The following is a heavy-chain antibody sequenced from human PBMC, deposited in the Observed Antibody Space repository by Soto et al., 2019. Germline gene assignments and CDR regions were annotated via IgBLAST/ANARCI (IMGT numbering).Heavy chain of an antibody. CDR2: IYHSGST. D-gene: IGHD5-18*01. J-gene: IGHJ4*02. CDR3: ARAVPRGHGYNFDS. V-gene: IGHV4-30-2*01. CDR1: GGSISSGGYS. Sequence: SETLSLTCAVSGGSISSGGYSWSWIRQPPGKGLEWIRYIYHSGSTYYNPSLNSRVAISVDKSKNQFSLKLSSVTAADTAVYYCARAVPRGHGYNFDSWGQGTLVTVSS.